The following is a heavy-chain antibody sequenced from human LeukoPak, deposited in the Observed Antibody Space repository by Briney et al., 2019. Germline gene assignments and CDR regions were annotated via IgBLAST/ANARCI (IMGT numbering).Heavy chain of an antibody. J-gene: IGHJ3*01. CDR2: IDTAGDT. Sequence: GGSLRLSCAASGFTFSSYDMHWVRQATGKGLEWVSAIDTAGDTYYAGSVKGRFTISRENAKNSLYLQMNSLRAGDAAVYYCARGITENAFDVWGQGTMVTVSS. CDR3: ARGITENAFDV. CDR1: GFTFSSYD. V-gene: IGHV3-13*04. D-gene: IGHD1-20*01.